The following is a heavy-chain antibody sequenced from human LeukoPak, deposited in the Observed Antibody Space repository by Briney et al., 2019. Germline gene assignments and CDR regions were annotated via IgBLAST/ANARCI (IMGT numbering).Heavy chain of an antibody. Sequence: GGSLRLSCAASGFTFSSYAMSWVRQAPGKGLEWVSAISGSGGSTYYADSVKGRFTISRDNSKNTLYLQMNSLRAEDTAVYYCAKSDRGFWSGYTNPFDYWGQGTLVTVSS. CDR2: ISGSGGST. CDR1: GFTFSSYA. D-gene: IGHD3-3*01. CDR3: AKSDRGFWSGYTNPFDY. V-gene: IGHV3-23*01. J-gene: IGHJ4*02.